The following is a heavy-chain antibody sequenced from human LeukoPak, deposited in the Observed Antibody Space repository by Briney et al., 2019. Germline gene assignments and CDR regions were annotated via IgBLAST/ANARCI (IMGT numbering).Heavy chain of an antibody. D-gene: IGHD6-19*01. CDR3: AKVTISSGWPNFDY. Sequence: GGSLRLSCAASGFTVSSNYMSWVRQAPGKGLEWVSAISGGGGSTYYADSVRGRFTVSRDNSRNTLYLQMNNLRAEDTAVYYCAKVTISSGWPNFDYWGQGTLVAVSS. J-gene: IGHJ4*02. CDR1: GFTVSSNY. CDR2: ISGGGGST. V-gene: IGHV3-23*01.